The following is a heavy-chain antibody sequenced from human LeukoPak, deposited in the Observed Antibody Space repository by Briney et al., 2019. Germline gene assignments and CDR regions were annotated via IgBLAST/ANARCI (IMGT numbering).Heavy chain of an antibody. CDR3: AKEVALAIVVVTIDI. V-gene: IGHV3-23*01. CDR1: GFTFSGSA. Sequence: PGGSLRLSCAASGFTFSGSAMNWVRQAPANGLEWVSSVNGGGSSTYYADSVKGRFTISRDNSKNTLYLQMNSLRAEDTAVYYCAKEVALAIVVVTIDIWGQGTMVTVSS. D-gene: IGHD2-21*02. J-gene: IGHJ3*02. CDR2: VNGGGSST.